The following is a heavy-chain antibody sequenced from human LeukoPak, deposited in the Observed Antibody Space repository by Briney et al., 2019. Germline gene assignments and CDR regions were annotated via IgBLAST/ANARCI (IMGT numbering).Heavy chain of an antibody. CDR2: IRYDGSNK. D-gene: IGHD5-24*01. J-gene: IGHJ3*02. V-gene: IGHV3-30*02. CDR1: GFTFSSYG. Sequence: GGSLRLSCAASGFTFSSYGMHWVRQAPGKGLEWVAFIRYDGSNKYYADSVKGRFTISRDNSKNTLYLQMNSLRAEDTAVYYCARPTVEMATTDALDIWGQGTMVTVSS. CDR3: ARPTVEMATTDALDI.